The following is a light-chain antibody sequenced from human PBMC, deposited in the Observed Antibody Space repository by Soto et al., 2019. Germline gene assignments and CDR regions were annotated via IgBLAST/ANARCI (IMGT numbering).Light chain of an antibody. CDR1: SSNIGAGYD. J-gene: IGLJ2*01. CDR2: GNS. V-gene: IGLV1-40*01. CDR3: QSYDNSLSGYVP. Sequence: QSVLTQPPSVSGAPGQRVTISCTGGSSNIGAGYDVHWYQQLPGTAPKLLIYGNSNRPSGVPDRFSGSKSGTSASLAITGLQAEDEAGYSCQSYDNSLSGYVPFGGGTKVTVL.